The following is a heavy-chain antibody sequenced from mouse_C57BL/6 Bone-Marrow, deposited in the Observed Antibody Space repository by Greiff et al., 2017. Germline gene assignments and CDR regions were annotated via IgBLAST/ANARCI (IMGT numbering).Heavy chain of an antibody. CDR1: GFTFSSYA. J-gene: IGHJ3*01. CDR2: ISSGGDYI. Sequence: EVKVVESGEGLVKPGGSLKLSCAASGFTFSSYAMSWVRQTPEKRLEWVAYISSGGDYIYYADTVKGRFTISRDNARNTLYLQMSSLKSEDTAMYYCTRAKYAWFAYWGKGTLVTVSA. V-gene: IGHV5-9-1*02. CDR3: TRAKYAWFAY. D-gene: IGHD2-14*01.